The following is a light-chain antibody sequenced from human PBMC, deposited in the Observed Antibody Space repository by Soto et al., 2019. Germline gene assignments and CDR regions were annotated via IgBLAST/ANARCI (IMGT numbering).Light chain of an antibody. V-gene: IGKV3-15*01. J-gene: IGKJ1*01. Sequence: TLAVYRKGVATLSCRASQSVDNDLAWYQQKPGLAPRLLISAASTRATGVPARFSGNGSETEVTLTIERLQSSGYAVHSCHQDTKSAAWRLGRGTKVDIK. CDR3: HQDTKSAAWR. CDR1: QSVDND. CDR2: AAS.